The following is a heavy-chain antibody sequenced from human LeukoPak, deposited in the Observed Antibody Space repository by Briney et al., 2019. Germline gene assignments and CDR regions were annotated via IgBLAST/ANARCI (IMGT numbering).Heavy chain of an antibody. CDR1: GGSISSYY. V-gene: IGHV4-59*08. J-gene: IGHJ4*02. CDR2: IYYSGST. D-gene: IGHD3-22*01. Sequence: SETLSLTCTVSGGSISSYYWSWIRQPPGKGLEWIGYIYYSGSTNYNPSLKSRVTISVDTSKNQFSLKLSSVTAADTAVYYRARQNYYDSSGYYYFDYWGQGTLVTVSS. CDR3: ARQNYYDSSGYYYFDY.